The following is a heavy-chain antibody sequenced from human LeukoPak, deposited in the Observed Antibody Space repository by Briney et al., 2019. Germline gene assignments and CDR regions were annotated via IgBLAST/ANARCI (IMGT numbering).Heavy chain of an antibody. CDR3: ARAASGGRYYGMDV. V-gene: IGHV4-59*12. Sequence: SETLSLTCTVSGGSISSYYWSWIRQPPGKGLEWIGYIYYSGSTNYNPSLKSRVTISVDTSKNQFSLQLNSVTPEDTAVYYCARAASGGRYYGMDVWGRGTTVTVSS. CDR2: IYYSGST. D-gene: IGHD3-16*01. CDR1: GGSISSYY. J-gene: IGHJ6*02.